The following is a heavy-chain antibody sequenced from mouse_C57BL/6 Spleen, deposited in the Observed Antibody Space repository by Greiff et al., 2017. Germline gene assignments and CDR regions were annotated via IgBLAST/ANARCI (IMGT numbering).Heavy chain of an antibody. CDR1: GYTFTTYP. Sequence: VQLQQSGEELVKPGAEVKMSGKASGYTFTTYPLEWMKQNHGKSLEWIGNFHPYNDDTKYNEKFKGKATLTVEKSSSTVYLVLSRLTSDDSAVYYCARGATTPYYYAMDYWGQGTSVTVSS. D-gene: IGHD3-1*01. CDR3: ARGATTPYYYAMDY. J-gene: IGHJ4*01. V-gene: IGHV1-47*01. CDR2: FHPYNDDT.